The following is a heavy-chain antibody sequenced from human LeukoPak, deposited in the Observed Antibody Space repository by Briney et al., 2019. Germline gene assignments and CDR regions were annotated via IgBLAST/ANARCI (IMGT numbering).Heavy chain of an antibody. CDR2: ISGSGGST. D-gene: IGHD2-2*01. Sequence: GGSLRLSWAASGFTFNSYAINWVRQAPGKGLEWVSAISGSGGSTYYADSVKGRFTISRDNSKNTLYLQMNSLRAEDTAVYYCAKDRAPVVPAAIWWFDPWGQGTLVTVSS. J-gene: IGHJ5*02. CDR3: AKDRAPVVPAAIWWFDP. V-gene: IGHV3-23*01. CDR1: GFTFNSYA.